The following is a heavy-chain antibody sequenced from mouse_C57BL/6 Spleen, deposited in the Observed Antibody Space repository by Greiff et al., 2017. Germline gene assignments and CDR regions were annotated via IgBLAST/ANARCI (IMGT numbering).Heavy chain of an antibody. CDR3: ARDGAMVTRYWYFDV. CDR1: GFTFSSYA. V-gene: IGHV5-4*01. J-gene: IGHJ1*03. CDR2: ISDGGSYT. Sequence: EVMLVESGGGLVKPGGSLKLSCAASGFTFSSYAMSWVRQTPEKRLEWVATISDGGSYTYYPDNVKGRFTISRDNAKNNLYLQMSHLKSEDTAMYYCARDGAMVTRYWYFDVWGTGTTVTVSS. D-gene: IGHD2-1*01.